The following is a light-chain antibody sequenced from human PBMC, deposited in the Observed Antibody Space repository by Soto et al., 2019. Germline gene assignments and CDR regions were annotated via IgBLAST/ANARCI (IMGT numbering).Light chain of an antibody. CDR2: GAS. J-gene: IGKJ1*01. CDR1: QSVSSSY. Sequence: EIVLTQSPGTLSLSPGEGATLSCRASQSVSSSYLAWYQQKPGQAPRLLIYGASSRATGIPDRFSGGGSGPDFTLTISSLEPEDFAGYYCQQYDNSPWTFGQGTKVELK. V-gene: IGKV3-20*01. CDR3: QQYDNSPWT.